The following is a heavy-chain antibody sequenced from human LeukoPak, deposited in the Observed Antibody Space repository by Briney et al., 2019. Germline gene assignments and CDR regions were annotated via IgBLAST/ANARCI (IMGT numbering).Heavy chain of an antibody. V-gene: IGHV3-21*01. Sequence: GGSLRLSCAASGFTVSSYNMNWVRQAPGKGLEWVSSISSSSSYIDYADSVKGRFTISRDNAKNSLYLQMNSLRAEDTAVYYXXXIIVATGYYMDVWGKGTTVTVSS. CDR1: GFTVSSYN. CDR3: XXIIVATGYYMDV. D-gene: IGHD3-22*01. CDR2: ISSSSSYI. J-gene: IGHJ6*03.